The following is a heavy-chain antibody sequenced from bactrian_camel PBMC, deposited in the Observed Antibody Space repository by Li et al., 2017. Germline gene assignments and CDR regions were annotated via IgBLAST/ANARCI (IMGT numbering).Heavy chain of an antibody. CDR3: ASPLSPTVVALLSS. D-gene: IGHD6*01. CDR2: IWLGGWNSST. J-gene: IGHJ6*01. V-gene: IGHV3S1*01. CDR1: GYCDRRDC. Sequence: QVQLVESGGGSVQDGGSLRLSCVCSGYCDRRDCISWFRQAPGKEREGVASIWLGGWNSSTVYADSVKGRFTISQDRTKNTVYLQMNSLKTEDMAMYYCASPLSPTVVALLSSWGQGTQVTVS.